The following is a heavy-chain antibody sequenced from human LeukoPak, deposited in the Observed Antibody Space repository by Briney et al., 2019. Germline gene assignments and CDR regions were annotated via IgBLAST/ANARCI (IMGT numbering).Heavy chain of an antibody. J-gene: IGHJ4*02. Sequence: GGSLRLSCAASGFTFSSYAMHWVRQAPGKGLEWVAVISYDGSNKYYADPVKGRFTISRDNSKNTLYLQMNSLRAEDTAVYYCARDLIGYSYGYWTDYWGQGTLVTVSS. CDR1: GFTFSSYA. D-gene: IGHD5-18*01. V-gene: IGHV3-30-3*01. CDR2: ISYDGSNK. CDR3: ARDLIGYSYGYWTDY.